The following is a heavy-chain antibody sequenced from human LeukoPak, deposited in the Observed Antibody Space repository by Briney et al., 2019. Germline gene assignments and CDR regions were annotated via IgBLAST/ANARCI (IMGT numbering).Heavy chain of an antibody. CDR2: MSASGGT. D-gene: IGHD1-14*01. Sequence: PSETLSLTCTVSGGSISSHYWSWIRQPAGKGLEWIGRMSASGGTNYNPSLMSRVTMSVDTSKNQFSLELTSVTAADTAVYYCARALPTESARWFGPWGQGTLVTVSS. CDR1: GGSISSHY. CDR3: ARALPTESARWFGP. V-gene: IGHV4-4*07. J-gene: IGHJ5*02.